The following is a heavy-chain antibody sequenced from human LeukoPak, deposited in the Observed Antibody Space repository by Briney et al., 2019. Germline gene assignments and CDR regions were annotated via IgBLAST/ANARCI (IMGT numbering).Heavy chain of an antibody. D-gene: IGHD6-13*01. V-gene: IGHV3-30*03. CDR1: GFTFSSYG. Sequence: PGRSLRLSCAASGFTFSSYGMHWVRQAPGKGLEWVAVISYDGSNKYYADSVKGRFTISRDNSKNTLYLQMNSLRAEDTAVYYCARDGTSWYYFDYWGQGTLVTVSS. J-gene: IGHJ4*02. CDR2: ISYDGSNK. CDR3: ARDGTSWYYFDY.